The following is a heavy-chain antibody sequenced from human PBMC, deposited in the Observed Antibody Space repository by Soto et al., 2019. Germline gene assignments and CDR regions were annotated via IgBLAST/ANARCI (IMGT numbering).Heavy chain of an antibody. CDR1: GFTFSSYA. CDR3: AKDGKRGNYYANFDY. V-gene: IGHV3-23*01. CDR2: ISGSGGST. D-gene: IGHD3-10*01. Sequence: EVQLLESGGGLGQPGGSLRLSCAASGFTFSSYAMNWVRQAPGKGLEWVSAISGSGGSTYYADSVKGRFTISRDNSKNTLYLQRNSLRAEDTAVYYCAKDGKRGNYYANFDYWGQGTLVTVAS. J-gene: IGHJ4*02.